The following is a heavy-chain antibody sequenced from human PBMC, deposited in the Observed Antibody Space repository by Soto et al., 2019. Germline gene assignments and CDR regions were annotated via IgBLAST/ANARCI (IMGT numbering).Heavy chain of an antibody. CDR1: GFTFSSYG. D-gene: IGHD6-13*01. CDR3: AKGGDWGSSWLGGMDV. CDR2: ISYDGSNK. V-gene: IGHV3-30*18. Sequence: QVQLVESGGGVVQPGRSLRLSCAASGFTFSSYGMHWVRQAPGKGLEWVAVISYDGSNKYYADSVKGRFTISRDNSKNTLYLQMNSLRAEDTAVYYCAKGGDWGSSWLGGMDVWGQGTTVTVSS. J-gene: IGHJ6*02.